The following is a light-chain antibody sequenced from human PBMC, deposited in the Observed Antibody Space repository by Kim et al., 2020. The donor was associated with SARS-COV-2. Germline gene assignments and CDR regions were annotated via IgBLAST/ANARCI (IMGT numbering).Light chain of an antibody. J-gene: IGLJ1*01. Sequence: GQSLHSSCTGTSRDVGSSNRVSWYQQPPGTAPKLMLYEVSNRPSGVPDRFSGSKSGNTASLTISGLQAEDEADYYCSSYTSSSTYVFGTGTKVTVL. CDR1: SRDVGSSNR. V-gene: IGLV2-18*02. CDR2: EVS. CDR3: SSYTSSSTYV.